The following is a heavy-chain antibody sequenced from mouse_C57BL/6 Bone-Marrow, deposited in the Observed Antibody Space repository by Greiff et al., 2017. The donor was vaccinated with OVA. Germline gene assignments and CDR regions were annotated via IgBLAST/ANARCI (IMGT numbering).Heavy chain of an antibody. D-gene: IGHD1-1*01. J-gene: IGHJ2*01. CDR3: ARSASTTLDY. CDR2: IYPGGGYT. V-gene: IGHV1-63*01. CDR1: GYTFTNYW. Sequence: VQLQQSGAELVRPGTSVKMSCKASGYTFTNYWIGWAKQRPGHGLEWIGDIYPGGGYTNYNEKFKGKATLTADKSSSTAYMQVSSLTSEDSAIYYCARSASTTLDYWGQGTTLTVSS.